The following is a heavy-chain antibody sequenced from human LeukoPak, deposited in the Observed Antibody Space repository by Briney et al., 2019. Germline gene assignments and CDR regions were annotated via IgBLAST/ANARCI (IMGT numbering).Heavy chain of an antibody. V-gene: IGHV3-11*05. CDR3: ARDGMRYSSSWYPNWFDP. J-gene: IGHJ5*02. Sequence: GGSLRLSCAASGFTFSDYYMSWIRQAPGKGLEWVSYISSSSSYTNYADSVKDRFTISRDNAKNSLYLQMNSLRAEDTAVYYCARDGMRYSSSWYPNWFDPWGQGTLVTVSS. D-gene: IGHD6-13*01. CDR1: GFTFSDYY. CDR2: ISSSSSYT.